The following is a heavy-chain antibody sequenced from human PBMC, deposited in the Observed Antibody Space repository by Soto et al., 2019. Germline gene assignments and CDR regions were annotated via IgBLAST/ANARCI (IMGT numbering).Heavy chain of an antibody. CDR3: ARQQFRYCSSTSCYTIAGLIDY. V-gene: IGHV4-39*01. CDR1: GFTFNYHGL. Sequence: VQLLDSGGGLVQPGGSLRLSCAASGFTFNYHGLNWVRQAPDKGLEWIGSIYYSGSTYYNPSLKSRVTISVDTSKNQFSLKLSSVTAADTAVYYCARQQFRYCSSTSCYTIAGLIDYWGQGTLVTVSS. J-gene: IGHJ4*02. D-gene: IGHD2-2*02. CDR2: IYYSGST.